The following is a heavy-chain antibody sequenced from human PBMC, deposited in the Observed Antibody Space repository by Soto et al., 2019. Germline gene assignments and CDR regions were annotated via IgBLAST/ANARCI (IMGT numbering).Heavy chain of an antibody. Sequence: GGSLRLSCAASGFDVSNSDMSWVRQAPGKGLEWVSVIYSASTMYYADSVKGRFTISKDDAKNSLYLQLNSLRAEDTALYFCAKLGGGSYFDYWGQGTLVTVSS. D-gene: IGHD5-12*01. CDR3: AKLGGGSYFDY. CDR1: GFDVSNSD. J-gene: IGHJ4*02. V-gene: IGHV3-66*01. CDR2: IYSASTM.